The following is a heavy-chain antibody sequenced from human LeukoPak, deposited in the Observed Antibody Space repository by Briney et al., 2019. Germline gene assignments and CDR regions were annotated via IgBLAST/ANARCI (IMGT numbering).Heavy chain of an antibody. Sequence: GGYLRLSCASSGFTFDDYAMHWVRQAPGKGLEWVYLISGDGGSTYYADSVKGRLPISRDNSKNSLYLQMNSLRTQDTALYYCAKIPRSTPYNYWGQGTLVTVSS. CDR3: AKIPRSTPYNY. J-gene: IGHJ4*02. D-gene: IGHD3-3*01. V-gene: IGHV3-43*02. CDR2: ISGDGGST. CDR1: GFTFDDYA.